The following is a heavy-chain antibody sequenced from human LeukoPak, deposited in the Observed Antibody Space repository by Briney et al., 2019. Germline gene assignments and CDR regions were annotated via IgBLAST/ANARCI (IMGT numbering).Heavy chain of an antibody. V-gene: IGHV4-59*01. CDR3: ATGRAYSSVDY. Sequence: SETLSLTCTVSGGSISSYYWSWIRQHPGKGLEWIGCIYYTGSTNYNPSLKSRVTISVDTSKNQFSLKLSSVTAADTAVYYCATGRAYSSVDYWGQGTLVSVSS. CDR2: IYYTGST. D-gene: IGHD6-19*01. CDR1: GGSISSYY. J-gene: IGHJ4*02.